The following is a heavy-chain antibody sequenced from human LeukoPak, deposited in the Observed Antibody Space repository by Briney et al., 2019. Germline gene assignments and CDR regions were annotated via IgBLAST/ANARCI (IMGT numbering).Heavy chain of an antibody. Sequence: GGSLRLSCAASGFTFNTYSMNWVRQAPGKGLEWVSSISSNSKYIYYADSVKGRFTISRDNAKNSLYLQMNSLRAEDTAVYYCTRDGAPYCSGGSCCLFYWFDPWGQGTLVTVSS. CDR3: TRDGAPYCSGGSCCLFYWFDP. J-gene: IGHJ5*02. V-gene: IGHV3-21*01. CDR2: ISSNSKYI. CDR1: GFTFNTYS. D-gene: IGHD2-15*01.